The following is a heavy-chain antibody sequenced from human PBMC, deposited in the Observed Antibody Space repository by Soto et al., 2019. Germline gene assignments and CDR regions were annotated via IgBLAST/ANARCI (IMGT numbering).Heavy chain of an antibody. CDR2: ISYDGSIK. V-gene: IGHV3-30*18. D-gene: IGHD3-10*01. J-gene: IGHJ4*02. CDR3: AKAITLVRGGFDS. Sequence: QVQLVESGGGVVQPGRSLRLSCAASGFTFSSYGMHWVRQAPGKGLEWVALISYDGSIKEYADSVMGRFTMSRDNSQNTLYLQMVSLRTEDTAVYYCAKAITLVRGGFDSWGQGTLVTVSS. CDR1: GFTFSSYG.